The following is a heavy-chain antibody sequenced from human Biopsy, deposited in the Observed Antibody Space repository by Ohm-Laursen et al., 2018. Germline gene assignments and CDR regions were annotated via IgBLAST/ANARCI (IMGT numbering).Heavy chain of an antibody. V-gene: IGHV4-59*01. CDR1: GDSISSYY. J-gene: IGHJ2*01. Sequence: SDILSLTCTVSGDSISSYYWSWIRQPPGKGLQWIGYVYYTGSTDYNPSLQSRVTISFDTSKNHFSLRLRSVTPADTAIYYCARDRGYYSDRTVPGYFDLWGRGPLVTVSS. D-gene: IGHD3-22*01. CDR3: ARDRGYYSDRTVPGYFDL. CDR2: VYYTGST.